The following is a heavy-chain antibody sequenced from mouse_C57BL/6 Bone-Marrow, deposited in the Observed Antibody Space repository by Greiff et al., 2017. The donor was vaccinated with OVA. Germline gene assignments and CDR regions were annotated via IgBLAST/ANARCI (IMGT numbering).Heavy chain of an antibody. D-gene: IGHD2-2*01. Sequence: VTLKESGPGILQSSQTLSLTCSFSGFSLSTSGMGVSWIRQPSGKGLEWLANIYWDDDKRYNPSLKSRLTISKDTSRNQVFLKITSVDTADTATYYCARSYYGYDDWYFDVWGTGTTVTVSS. CDR3: ARSYYGYDDWYFDV. CDR2: IYWDDDK. J-gene: IGHJ1*03. V-gene: IGHV8-12*01. CDR1: GFSLSTSGMG.